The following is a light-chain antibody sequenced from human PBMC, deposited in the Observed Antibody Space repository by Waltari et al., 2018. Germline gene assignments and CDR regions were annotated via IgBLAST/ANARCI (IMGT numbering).Light chain of an antibody. CDR1: QTVLYRANNKNY. Sequence: DIVMTQSPDSLAVSRGERATIHCKSSQTVLYRANNKNYLTWYQHKPGQPPKLLISWASNRESGVPDRVTGSGSGTDFTLTISSLQAEDVAVYYCQQHYTTPWTFGQGTKVEIK. V-gene: IGKV4-1*01. CDR3: QQHYTTPWT. J-gene: IGKJ1*01. CDR2: WAS.